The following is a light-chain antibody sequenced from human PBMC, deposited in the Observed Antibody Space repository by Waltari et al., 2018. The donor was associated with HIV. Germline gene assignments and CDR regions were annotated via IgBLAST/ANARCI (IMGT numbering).Light chain of an antibody. CDR2: DAS. V-gene: IGKV1-33*01. Sequence: DIQMTQSPSSLSASVGDRVTITCQASQDISNYLNWYQQKPGKAPKLLIYDASNLETGVPSRFSGSGSGTDFTLTISSLQPEDIATYYCQQYDNFPRTFGQGTKLEIK. CDR1: QDISNY. CDR3: QQYDNFPRT. J-gene: IGKJ2*01.